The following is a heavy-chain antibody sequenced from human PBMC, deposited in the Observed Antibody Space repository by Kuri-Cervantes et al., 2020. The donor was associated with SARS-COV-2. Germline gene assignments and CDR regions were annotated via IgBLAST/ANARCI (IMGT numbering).Heavy chain of an antibody. CDR2: INHSGST. CDR1: GGSFSGYY. J-gene: IGHJ5*02. CDR3: ARGHIVVVPAARNWFDP. D-gene: IGHD2-2*01. Sequence: SQTLSLTCAVYGGSFSGYYWSWIRQPPGKGLEWIGEINHSGSTNYNPSLKSRVTISVDTSKNQFSLKLSSVTAADTAVYYCARGHIVVVPAARNWFDPWGQGTRVTVSS. V-gene: IGHV4-34*01.